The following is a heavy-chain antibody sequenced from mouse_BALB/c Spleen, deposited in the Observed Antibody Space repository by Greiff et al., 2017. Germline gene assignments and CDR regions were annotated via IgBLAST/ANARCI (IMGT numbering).Heavy chain of an antibody. CDR2: INPSTGYT. D-gene: IGHD2-4*01. CDR1: GYTFPSYW. J-gene: IGHJ2*01. CDR3: ARLITTVDY. V-gene: IGHV1-7*01. Sequence: VQLQQSGAELAKPGASVKMSCKASGYTFPSYWMHWVKQRPGQGLEWIGYINPSTGYTEYNQKFKDKATLTADKSSSTAYMQLSSLTSEDSAVYYCARLITTVDYWGQGTTLTVSS.